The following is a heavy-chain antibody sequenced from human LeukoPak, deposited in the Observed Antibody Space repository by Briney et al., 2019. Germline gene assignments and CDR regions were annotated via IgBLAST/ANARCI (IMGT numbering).Heavy chain of an antibody. V-gene: IGHV3-48*01. CDR2: ISRDGSVT. CDR1: GFTFSTYG. Sequence: QPGGSLRLSCTASGFTFSTYGMDWVRQAPGKGLESVSYISRDGSVTHYVDSVRGRFTISRDNAKNSLYLQMNSLRGEDTAVYYCVRVWNDYSNSDFWGQGTLVTVSA. CDR3: VRVWNDYSNSDF. D-gene: IGHD1-1*01. J-gene: IGHJ4*02.